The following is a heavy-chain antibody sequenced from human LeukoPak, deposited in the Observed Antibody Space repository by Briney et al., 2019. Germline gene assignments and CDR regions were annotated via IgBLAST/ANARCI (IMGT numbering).Heavy chain of an antibody. Sequence: QPGGSLRLSCAASGFTFSSYAMSWVRQAPGKGLEWVSAISDSGGSTYYADSVKGRFTISRDNSKNTLYLQMNSLRAEDTAVYYCAKGGVWGATADVRYYYYMDVWGKGTTVTVSS. D-gene: IGHD2-8*01. CDR2: ISDSGGST. CDR1: GFTFSSYA. J-gene: IGHJ6*03. V-gene: IGHV3-23*01. CDR3: AKGGVWGATADVRYYYYMDV.